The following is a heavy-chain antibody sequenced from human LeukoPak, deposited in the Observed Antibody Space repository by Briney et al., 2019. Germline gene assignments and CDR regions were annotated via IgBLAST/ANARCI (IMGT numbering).Heavy chain of an antibody. D-gene: IGHD3-22*01. Sequence: SVKVSRKASGGTLSSYAISWVRQAPGQGLEWMGRIIPILGIADYAQKFQGRVTITADKSTSTAYMELSSLRSEDTAVYYCARSEGTYYYDSSGYAFDYWGQGTLVTVSS. J-gene: IGHJ4*02. V-gene: IGHV1-69*04. CDR1: GGTLSSYA. CDR2: IIPILGIA. CDR3: ARSEGTYYYDSSGYAFDY.